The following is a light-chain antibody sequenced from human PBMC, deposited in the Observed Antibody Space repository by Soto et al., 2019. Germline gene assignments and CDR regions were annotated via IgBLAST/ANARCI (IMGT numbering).Light chain of an antibody. Sequence: EIVLTQSPGTLSLSPGERVTLSCRASQSVSSSYLAWYQQKPGQAPRLLIYGASSRATGIPDRFSGSGSGTDFTLTISRLEPDDFAVYYCQQYGSSPATFGPGTKVDIK. V-gene: IGKV3-20*01. CDR3: QQYGSSPAT. CDR2: GAS. CDR1: QSVSSSY. J-gene: IGKJ3*01.